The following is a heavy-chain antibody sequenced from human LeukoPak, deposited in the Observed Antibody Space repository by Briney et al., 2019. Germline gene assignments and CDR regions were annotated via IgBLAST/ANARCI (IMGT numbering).Heavy chain of an antibody. CDR1: GLTSSDHP. D-gene: IGHD6-13*01. V-gene: IGHV3-48*04. J-gene: IGHJ4*02. CDR3: ARDAVGIYRIIDY. Sequence: GGSLRLSCEVSGLTSSDHPMNWVRQAPGKGLEWVSYISSSTNNIYYADSVKGRFTISRDNAKNSLYLQMNSLRAEDTAVYYCARDAVGIYRIIDYWGQGTLVTVSS. CDR2: ISSSTNNI.